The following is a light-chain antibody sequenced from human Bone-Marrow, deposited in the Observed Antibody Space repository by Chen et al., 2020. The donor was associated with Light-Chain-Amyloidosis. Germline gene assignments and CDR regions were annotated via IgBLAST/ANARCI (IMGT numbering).Light chain of an antibody. CDR1: SSNIGAGYD. V-gene: IGLV1-40*01. Sequence: QSLLTQPPSVSGAPGQRVTISCTGSSSNIGAGYDVHWYQQLPGRAPKLLIYGNNNRPSGVPDRFSGSKSGTSASLAITGLQAEDEADYYCQSYDLSLYGAVFGGGTRVTVL. CDR2: GNN. CDR3: QSYDLSLYGAV. J-gene: IGLJ2*01.